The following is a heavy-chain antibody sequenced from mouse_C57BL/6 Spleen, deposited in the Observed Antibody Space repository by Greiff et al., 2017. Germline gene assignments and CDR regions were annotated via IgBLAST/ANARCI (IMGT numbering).Heavy chain of an antibody. Sequence: VQLQQSGAELVKPGASVKISCKASGYAFSSYWMNWVKQRPGKGLEWIGQIYPGDGDTNSNGKFKGKATLTADTSSSPAYMQLIRLTSEDSAVYFCALYDYDEGFAYWGQGTLVTVSA. CDR2: IYPGDGDT. CDR1: GYAFSSYW. CDR3: ALYDYDEGFAY. V-gene: IGHV1-80*01. J-gene: IGHJ3*01. D-gene: IGHD2-4*01.